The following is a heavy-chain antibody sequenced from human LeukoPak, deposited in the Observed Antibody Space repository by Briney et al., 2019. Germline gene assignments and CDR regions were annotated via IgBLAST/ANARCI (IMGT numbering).Heavy chain of an antibody. Sequence: SETLSLTCAVYGGSFSGYYWSWFRQPPGKGLEWIGEINHSGSTNYNPSLKSRVTISVDTSKNQFSLKLSSVTAADTAVYYCARGVIRATVNTDTGEDFDYWGQGSLVTVSS. CDR1: GGSFSGYY. V-gene: IGHV4-34*01. J-gene: IGHJ4*02. CDR2: INHSGST. D-gene: IGHD4-17*01. CDR3: ARGVIRATVNTDTGEDFDY.